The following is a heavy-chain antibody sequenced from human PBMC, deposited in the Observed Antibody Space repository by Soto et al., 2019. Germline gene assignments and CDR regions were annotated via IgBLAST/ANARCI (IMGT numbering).Heavy chain of an antibody. CDR2: INAGNGNT. D-gene: IGHD7-27*01. V-gene: IGHV1-3*01. J-gene: IGHJ4*02. Sequence: ASVKVSCKASGYTFTSYAMHWVRQAPGQRLEWMGWINAGNGNTKYSQKFQGRVTITRDTSASTAYMELSSLRSEDTAVYYCARTTGEDYYFDYWGQGTLVTVSS. CDR3: ARTTGEDYYFDY. CDR1: GYTFTSYA.